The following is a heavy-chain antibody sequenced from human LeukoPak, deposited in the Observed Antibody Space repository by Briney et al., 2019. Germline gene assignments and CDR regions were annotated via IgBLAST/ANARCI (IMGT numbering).Heavy chain of an antibody. CDR2: IIPIFGTA. CDR3: VAQLVDAPPTFDY. Sequence: SVKVSCKASGGTFSSYAISWVRQAPGQGLEWMGGIIPIFGTANYSQKFQGRVTITADESTSTAYMELSGLTSEDTAVYYFVAQLVDAPPTFDYWGQGTLVTVSS. CDR1: GGTFSSYA. D-gene: IGHD1-1*01. J-gene: IGHJ4*02. V-gene: IGHV1-69*01.